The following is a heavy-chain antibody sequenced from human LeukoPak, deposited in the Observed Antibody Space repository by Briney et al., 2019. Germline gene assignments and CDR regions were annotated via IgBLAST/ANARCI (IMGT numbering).Heavy chain of an antibody. Sequence: ASVKVSCKASGYTFTSYYMHWVRQAPGQGLEWMGIINPSGGSTSYVQKFQGRVTMTRDTSTSTVYMELSSLRSEDTAVYYCARDREIQLWRDYYYYGMDVWGQGTTVTVSS. D-gene: IGHD5-18*01. CDR1: GYTFTSYY. CDR2: INPSGGST. V-gene: IGHV1-46*01. CDR3: ARDREIQLWRDYYYYGMDV. J-gene: IGHJ6*02.